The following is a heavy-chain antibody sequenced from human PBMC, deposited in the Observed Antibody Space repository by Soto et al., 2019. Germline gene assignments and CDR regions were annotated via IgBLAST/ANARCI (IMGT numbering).Heavy chain of an antibody. V-gene: IGHV4-31*03. Sequence: QVQLQESGPGLVKPSETLSLTCTVSGHSLSSGGYYWSWIRQLPGKGLEWVGYIYFTGSTLYNPSLKSRLAMSLDTSKNQFSLKLDSVTAADTAIYYCARDWGSSGWPNWGQGTLVTVSS. CDR2: IYFTGST. CDR3: ARDWGSSGWPN. J-gene: IGHJ4*02. CDR1: GHSLSSGGYY. D-gene: IGHD6-19*01.